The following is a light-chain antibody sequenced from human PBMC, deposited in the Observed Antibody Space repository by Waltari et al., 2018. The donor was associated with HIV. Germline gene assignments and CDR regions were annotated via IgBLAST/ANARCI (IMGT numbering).Light chain of an antibody. CDR1: RGITTY. CDR2: GAS. J-gene: IGKJ4*01. V-gene: IGKV1-9*01. CDR3: QYLDSFPL. Sequence: DIQLTQSPSFLSASVGDRVTITCRASRGITTYLAWHQQKPGKAPKLLFYGASTLQTGVPSRFSGSASGTEFTLTIDTLQPEDFATYYWQYLDSFPLFGGGTKVEVK.